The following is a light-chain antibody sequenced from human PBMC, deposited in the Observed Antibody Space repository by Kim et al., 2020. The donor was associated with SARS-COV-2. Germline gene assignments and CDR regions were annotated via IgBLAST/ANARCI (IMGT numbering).Light chain of an antibody. J-gene: IGKJ5*01. CDR2: GES. V-gene: IGKV1-17*01. CDR3: LQHRTYPIT. CDR1: QDIGND. Sequence: ASVEDRVTITCRASQDIGNDLGWYQQSPGRAPKRLIYGESNLQSGVPSRFSGSGSETEFTLTINSLQPEDFATYFCLQHRTYPITFGQGTRLEIK.